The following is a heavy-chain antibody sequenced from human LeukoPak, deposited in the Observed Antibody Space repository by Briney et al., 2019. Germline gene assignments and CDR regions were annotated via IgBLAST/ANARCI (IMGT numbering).Heavy chain of an antibody. D-gene: IGHD3-10*01. V-gene: IGHV4-59*01. CDR1: GGSISRYY. CDR2: IYYSGIT. Sequence: SETLSLTCTVSGGSISRYYWSWIRQPPGKGLEWIAYIYYSGITNYNPSLKSRVTISVDTSKNQFSLKLSSVTAADTAVYYCARELLWFGNLEGAFDIWGQGTMVTVSS. CDR3: ARELLWFGNLEGAFDI. J-gene: IGHJ3*02.